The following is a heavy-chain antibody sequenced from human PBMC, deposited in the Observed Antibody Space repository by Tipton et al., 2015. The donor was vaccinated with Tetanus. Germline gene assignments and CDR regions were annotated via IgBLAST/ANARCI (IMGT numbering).Heavy chain of an antibody. D-gene: IGHD6-13*01. J-gene: IGHJ5*02. CDR1: GASFSDYY. CDR2: INHSGNT. CDR3: ARGTWLYTSTYHRHWLDP. V-gene: IGHV4-34*01. Sequence: TLSLTCAVYGASFSDYYWSWIRQAPGKGLEWIGEINHSGNTNHNPSLKSRVTLSVDTSKNQFSLKLNSVTAADTAMYYCARGTWLYTSTYHRHWLDPWGRGTLVTVSS.